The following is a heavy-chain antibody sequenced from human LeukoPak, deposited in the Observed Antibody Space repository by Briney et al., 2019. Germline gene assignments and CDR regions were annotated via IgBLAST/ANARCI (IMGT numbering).Heavy chain of an antibody. V-gene: IGHV3-53*04. CDR3: ARAGPYDAFDI. J-gene: IGHJ3*02. CDR2: IYSGGST. D-gene: IGHD1-14*01. Sequence: GGSLRLSCAASGFSVNSNYMSWVRQAPGKGLEWVLVIYSGGSTYYADSVKGRFTISRHVSKNTLYLQMNSLRAEDTAVYYCARAGPYDAFDIWGQGTMVTVSS. CDR1: GFSVNSNY.